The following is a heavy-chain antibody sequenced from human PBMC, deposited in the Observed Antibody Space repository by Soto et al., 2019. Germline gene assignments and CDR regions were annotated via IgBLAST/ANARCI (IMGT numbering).Heavy chain of an antibody. CDR1: GFTFSDYY. V-gene: IGHV3-11*01. CDR3: ATSVRIAVYYDY. J-gene: IGHJ4*02. Sequence: GGSLRLSCAASGFTFSDYYMSWIRQAPGKGLEWVSYISSSGSTIYYAGSVKGRFTISRDNAKNSLYLQMNSLRAEDTAVYYCATSVRIAVYYDYWGQGTLVTVAS. D-gene: IGHD6-19*01. CDR2: ISSSGSTI.